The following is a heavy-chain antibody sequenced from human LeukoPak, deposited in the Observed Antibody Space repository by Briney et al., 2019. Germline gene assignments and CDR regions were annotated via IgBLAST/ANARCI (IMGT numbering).Heavy chain of an antibody. D-gene: IGHD6-19*01. Sequence: GGSLRLSCAASGFTFSSYGMSWVRQAPGKGLEWVSAISGSGGSTYYADSVKGRFTISRDTAKNSLYLQMNSLRAEDTALYYCARVGAVAATEDYWGQETLVTVSS. CDR3: ARVGAVAATEDY. CDR1: GFTFSSYG. V-gene: IGHV3-23*01. CDR2: ISGSGGST. J-gene: IGHJ4*02.